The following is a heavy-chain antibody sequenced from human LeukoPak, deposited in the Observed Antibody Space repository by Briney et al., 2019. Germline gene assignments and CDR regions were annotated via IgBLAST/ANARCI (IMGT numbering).Heavy chain of an antibody. Sequence: SETLSLTCTVSGGSVSNGDFFWSWIRQPPGKGLECIGYIYYTGSTYYNPSLKSRVTMSVDTSKNQFSLKLTSVTAADTAVYYCARVGQLDHDAFDIWGQGRVVTVSS. CDR1: GGSVSNGDFF. CDR2: IYYTGST. V-gene: IGHV4-30-4*01. CDR3: ARVGQLDHDAFDI. J-gene: IGHJ3*02. D-gene: IGHD6-13*01.